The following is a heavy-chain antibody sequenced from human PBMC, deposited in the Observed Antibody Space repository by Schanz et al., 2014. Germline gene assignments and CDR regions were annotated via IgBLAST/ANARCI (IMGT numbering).Heavy chain of an antibody. J-gene: IGHJ4*02. D-gene: IGHD6-19*01. CDR2: IYSDGRT. Sequence: AQLVESGGGLIQPGGSLRLSCVASGFTVSSNYMSWVRQAPGKGLEWVSVIYSDGRTYYADSVKGRFTISRDNSKNTLYVQMNSLRAEDTAVYYCARHPSGWFIGHCDYWGQGTLVTVSS. V-gene: IGHV3-53*01. CDR1: GFTVSSNY. CDR3: ARHPSGWFIGHCDY.